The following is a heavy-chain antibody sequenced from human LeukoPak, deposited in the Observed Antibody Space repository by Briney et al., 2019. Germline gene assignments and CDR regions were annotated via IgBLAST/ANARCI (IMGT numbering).Heavy chain of an antibody. V-gene: IGHV4-39*01. Sequence: SETLSLTCTVSGGSISSSSYYWGWIRQPPGEGLEWIGSIYYSGSTYYNPSLKSRVTISVDTSKNQFSLKLSSVTAADTAVYYCARPISQDAFDIWGQGTMVTVSS. CDR1: GGSISSSSYY. CDR2: IYYSGST. J-gene: IGHJ3*02. CDR3: ARPISQDAFDI. D-gene: IGHD5-24*01.